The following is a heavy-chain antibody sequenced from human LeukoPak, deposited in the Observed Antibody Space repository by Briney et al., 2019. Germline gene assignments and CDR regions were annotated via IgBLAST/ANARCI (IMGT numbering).Heavy chain of an antibody. CDR2: ICAYNGNT. Sequence: GASVKVSCKASGYTFTSYGISWVRQAPGQGLEWMGWICAYNGNTNYAQKLQGKVTMTTDTSTSTAYMELRSLRSDDTAVYYCARGYPGGIAAPPYFDYWGQGTLVTVSS. D-gene: IGHD6-13*01. CDR3: ARGYPGGIAAPPYFDY. CDR1: GYTFTSYG. V-gene: IGHV1-18*04. J-gene: IGHJ4*02.